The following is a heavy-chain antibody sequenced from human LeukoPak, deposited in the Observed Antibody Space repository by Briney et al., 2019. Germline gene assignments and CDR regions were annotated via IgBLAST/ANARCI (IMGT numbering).Heavy chain of an antibody. V-gene: IGHV4-59*01. CDR3: ARTTYTTVTTFYYYYYMDV. D-gene: IGHD4-17*01. CDR1: GGSISSYY. Sequence: PSETLSLTCTVSGGSISSYYWSWIRQPPGKGPEWIGYIYYSGSTNYNPSLKSRITISVDTSKNQFSLKLSSVTAADTAVYYCARTTYTTVTTFYYYYYMDVWGKGTTVTVSS. J-gene: IGHJ6*03. CDR2: IYYSGST.